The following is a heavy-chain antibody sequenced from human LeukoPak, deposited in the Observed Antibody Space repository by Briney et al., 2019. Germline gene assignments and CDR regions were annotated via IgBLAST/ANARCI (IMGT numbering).Heavy chain of an antibody. D-gene: IGHD5-12*01. J-gene: IGHJ4*02. CDR1: GGSISGYY. CDR2: IYYSGST. CDR3: ARAGYSGYDREYYFDY. V-gene: IGHV4-59*01. Sequence: SETLSLTCTVSGGSISGYYWSWIRQPPGKGLEWIGYIYYSGSTNYNPSLKSRVTISVDTSKNQFSLKLSSVTAADTAVYYCARAGYSGYDREYYFDYWGQGTLVTVSS.